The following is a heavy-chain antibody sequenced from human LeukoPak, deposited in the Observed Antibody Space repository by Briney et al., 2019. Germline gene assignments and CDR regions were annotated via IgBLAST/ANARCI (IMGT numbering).Heavy chain of an antibody. D-gene: IGHD3-3*01. V-gene: IGHV4-34*01. Sequence: SETLSLTCAVYGGSFSGYYWSWIRQPPGEGLEWIGEINHSGSTNYNPSLKSRVTISVDTSKNQFSLKLSSVTAADTAVYYCARGITIFGVSHWGYYYYYMDVWGKGTTVTVSS. CDR2: INHSGST. CDR3: ARGITIFGVSHWGYYYYYMDV. CDR1: GGSFSGYY. J-gene: IGHJ6*03.